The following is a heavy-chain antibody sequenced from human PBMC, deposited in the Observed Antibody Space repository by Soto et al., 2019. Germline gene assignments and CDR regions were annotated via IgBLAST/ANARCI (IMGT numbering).Heavy chain of an antibody. J-gene: IGHJ4*01. Sequence: QVQLVESGGGVVQPGRSLRLSCAASGFTFSSYGMHWVRQAPGKGLEWVAVISYDGNNKYYGDSVKGRFSISKDNSKNPLYMQMDRLRPEDTALYYCAKAYAVPAATASSGYWGQGTLVTVSS. CDR3: AKAYAVPAATASSGY. D-gene: IGHD2-2*01. CDR2: ISYDGNNK. CDR1: GFTFSSYG. V-gene: IGHV3-30*18.